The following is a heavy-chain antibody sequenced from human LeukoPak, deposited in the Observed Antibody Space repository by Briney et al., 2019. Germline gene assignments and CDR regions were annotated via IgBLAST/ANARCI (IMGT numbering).Heavy chain of an antibody. CDR1: GFTFSSYG. CDR3: AKALGGNYYDYMDV. CDR2: IWYDGSNE. D-gene: IGHD3-16*01. V-gene: IGHV3-33*06. Sequence: GGSLRHSCAASGFTFSSYGMHWVRQAPGKGLEWVAVIWYDGSNEYYADSVKGPFTISRDNSKNTLYLQMNSLRAEDTAVYYCAKALGGNYYDYMDVWGKGPTVPVSS. J-gene: IGHJ6*03.